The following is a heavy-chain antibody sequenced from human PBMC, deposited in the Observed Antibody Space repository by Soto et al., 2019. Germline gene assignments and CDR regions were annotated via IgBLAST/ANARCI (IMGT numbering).Heavy chain of an antibody. CDR1: GGSISSSSYY. D-gene: IGHD2-15*01. V-gene: IGHV4-39*01. Sequence: QLQLQESGPGLVKPSETLSLTCTVSGGSISSSSYYWGWIRQPPGKGLEWIGSIYYSGSTYYNPSLKSRVTISVDTSKNQFSLKLSSVTAADTAVYYCARLEGYCSGGSCYPDALDIWGQGTMVTVSS. J-gene: IGHJ3*02. CDR3: ARLEGYCSGGSCYPDALDI. CDR2: IYYSGST.